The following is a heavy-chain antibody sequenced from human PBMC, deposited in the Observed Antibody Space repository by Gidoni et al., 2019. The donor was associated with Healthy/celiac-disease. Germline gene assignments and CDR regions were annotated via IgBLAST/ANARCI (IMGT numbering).Heavy chain of an antibody. CDR1: GFTFSSYW. J-gene: IGHJ6*02. D-gene: IGHD3-3*01. CDR2: IKQDGSEK. V-gene: IGHV3-7*03. Sequence: EVQLVESGGGLVQPGGSLRLSCAASGFTFSSYWMSWVGQAPGKGLEWVANIKQDGSEKYYVDSVKGRFTISRDNAKNSLYLQMNSLRAEDTAVYYCASELRFLEWLLSGGYYGMDVWGQGTTVTVSS. CDR3: ASELRFLEWLLSGGYYGMDV.